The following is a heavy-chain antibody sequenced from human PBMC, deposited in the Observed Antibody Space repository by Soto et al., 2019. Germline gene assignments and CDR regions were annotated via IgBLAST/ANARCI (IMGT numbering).Heavy chain of an antibody. CDR3: AKLPRSPMVVVVAAEYYFDS. Sequence: EVQLLESGGGLVQPGGSLRLSCAASGFTFSSYAMSWVRQAPGKGLEWVSAISGSGGSTYYADSVKGRFTISRDNSKNTLYLQINSLRAEDTAVYYCAKLPRSPMVVVVAAEYYFDSWGQGTLVTVSS. J-gene: IGHJ4*02. V-gene: IGHV3-23*01. D-gene: IGHD2-15*01. CDR2: ISGSGGST. CDR1: GFTFSSYA.